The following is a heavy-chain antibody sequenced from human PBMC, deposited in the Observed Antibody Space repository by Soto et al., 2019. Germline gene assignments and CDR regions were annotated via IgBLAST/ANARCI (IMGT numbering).Heavy chain of an antibody. CDR2: ISSSSSTI. J-gene: IGHJ3*02. Sequence: GGSLRLSCAASGFTFSSYSMNWVRQAPGKGLEWVSYISSSSSTIYYADSVKGRFTISRDNAKNSLYLQMNSLRSEDTAVYYCARATSNRLAVAAFDIWGQGTMVTVSS. CDR3: ARATSNRLAVAAFDI. D-gene: IGHD6-19*01. CDR1: GFTFSSYS. V-gene: IGHV3-48*01.